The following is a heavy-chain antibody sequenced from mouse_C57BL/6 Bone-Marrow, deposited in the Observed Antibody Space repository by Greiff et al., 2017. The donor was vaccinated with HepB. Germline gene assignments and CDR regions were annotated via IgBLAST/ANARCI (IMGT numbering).Heavy chain of an antibody. D-gene: IGHD1-1*01. CDR2: ISSGGSYT. CDR1: GFTFSSYG. J-gene: IGHJ4*01. V-gene: IGHV5-6*01. Sequence: EVQLVESGGDLVKPGGSLKLSCAASGFTFSSYGMSWVRQTPDKRLEWVATISSGGSYTYYPDSVKGRFTISRDNAKNTLYLQMSSLKSEDTAMYYCARHPYYYYGSSPYAMDYWGQGTSVTVSS. CDR3: ARHPYYYYGSSPYAMDY.